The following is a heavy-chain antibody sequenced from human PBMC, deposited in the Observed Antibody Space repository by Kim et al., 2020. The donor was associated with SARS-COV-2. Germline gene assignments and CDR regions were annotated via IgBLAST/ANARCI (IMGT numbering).Heavy chain of an antibody. Sequence: SETLSLTCTVSGGSISSSSYYWGWIRQPPGKGLEWIGSIYYSGSTYYNPSLKSRVTISVDTSKNQFSLKLSSVTAADTAVYYCARHSYVDTAMDAVDYWGQGTLVTVSS. J-gene: IGHJ4*02. CDR2: IYYSGST. CDR3: ARHSYVDTAMDAVDY. CDR1: GGSISSSSYY. V-gene: IGHV4-39*01. D-gene: IGHD5-18*01.